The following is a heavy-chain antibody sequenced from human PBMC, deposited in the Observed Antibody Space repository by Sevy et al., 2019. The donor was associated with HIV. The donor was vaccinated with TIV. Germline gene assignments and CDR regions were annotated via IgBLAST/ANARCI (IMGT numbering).Heavy chain of an antibody. Sequence: APVKVSCKISGNTLTGLSMHWVRQAPRKGLEWMVGFDPEDGEIIYAQKFQGRVTLTEDTSTDTAYMELSSLRSEDTAVYYCASSRHYYESHGPNFNYWGQGILVTVSS. J-gene: IGHJ4*02. D-gene: IGHD3-22*01. CDR1: GNTLTGLS. CDR3: ASSRHYYESHGPNFNY. CDR2: FDPEDGEI. V-gene: IGHV1-24*01.